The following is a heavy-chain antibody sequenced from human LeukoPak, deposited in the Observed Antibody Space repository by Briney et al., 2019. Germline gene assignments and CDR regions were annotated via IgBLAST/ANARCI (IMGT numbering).Heavy chain of an antibody. CDR1: GGSISSGGYY. V-gene: IGHV4-31*03. CDR3: ASLTSGYCSGGSCRSY. J-gene: IGHJ4*02. CDR2: IYYSGST. Sequence: SQTLSLTCTVSGGSISSGGYYWSRIRQHPGKGLEWIGYIYYSGSTYYNPSLKSRVTISVDTSKNQFSLKLSSVTAADTAVYYCASLTSGYCSGGSCRSYWGQGTLVTVSS. D-gene: IGHD2-15*01.